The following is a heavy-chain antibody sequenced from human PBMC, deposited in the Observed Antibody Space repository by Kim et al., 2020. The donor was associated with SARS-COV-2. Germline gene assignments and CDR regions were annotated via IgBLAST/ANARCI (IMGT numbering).Heavy chain of an antibody. Sequence: YSKNFQGRITITRDRSATTAYMELSGLTSKDTAVYFCAREGSGSYNWFDPWGQGTLVTVSS. V-gene: IGHV1-3*01. D-gene: IGHD3-10*01. CDR3: AREGSGSYNWFDP. J-gene: IGHJ5*02.